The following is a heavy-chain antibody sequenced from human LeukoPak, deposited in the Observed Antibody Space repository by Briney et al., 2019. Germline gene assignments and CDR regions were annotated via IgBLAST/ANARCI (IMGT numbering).Heavy chain of an antibody. D-gene: IGHD1-26*01. CDR1: GFTFSSYW. CDR2: IKQDGSEK. CDR3: AKGDSYSGSPCVY. J-gene: IGHJ4*02. Sequence: GGSLRLSCAASGFTFSSYWMSWVRQAPGKGLEWVANIKQDGSEKYYVDSVKGRFTISRDNAKNSLYLQMNSLRAEDTAVYYCAKGDSYSGSPCVYWGQGTLVTVSS. V-gene: IGHV3-7*01.